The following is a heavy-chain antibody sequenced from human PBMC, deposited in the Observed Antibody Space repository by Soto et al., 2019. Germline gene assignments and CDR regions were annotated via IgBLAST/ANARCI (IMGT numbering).Heavy chain of an antibody. CDR2: ISYDGSNK. Sequence: QVQLVESGGGVVQPGRSLRLSCAASGFTFSSYGMHWVRQAPGKGLEWVAVISYDGSNKNYADSVKGRFTISRDNSKNTLYLQMNSLRAEDTAVYYCAKEVEKAGLNHWGQGTLVTVSS. V-gene: IGHV3-30*18. CDR3: AKEVEKAGLNH. J-gene: IGHJ5*02. D-gene: IGHD6-19*01. CDR1: GFTFSSYG.